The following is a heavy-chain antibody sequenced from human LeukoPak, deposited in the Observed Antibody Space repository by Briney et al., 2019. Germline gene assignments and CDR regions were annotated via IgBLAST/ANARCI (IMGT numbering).Heavy chain of an antibody. Sequence: PGGSLRLSCAASGFTFITYWMHWVRQAPGKGLVWVSSINSDGSTTTYADSVKGRFTISRDNAKNMVYLQMNSLRAEDTAVYYCARGFGSGRQEIKYFYFWGQGTLVTVSS. J-gene: IGHJ4*02. D-gene: IGHD3-10*01. CDR3: ARGFGSGRQEIKYFYF. CDR2: INSDGSTT. CDR1: GFTFITYW. V-gene: IGHV3-74*01.